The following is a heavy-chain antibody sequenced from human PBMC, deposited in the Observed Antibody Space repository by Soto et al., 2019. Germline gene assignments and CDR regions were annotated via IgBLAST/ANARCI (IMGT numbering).Heavy chain of an antibody. V-gene: IGHV3-74*01. CDR3: ARGDCVGGPCYSLAGSFYYYMDV. J-gene: IGHJ6*03. D-gene: IGHD2-15*01. CDR2: INSDGSVS. Sequence: EVQLVESGGGLVQPGGSLRLSCAASGFTFSNYWMYWVRRAPGKGLVWVSRINSDGSVSSYADSVKGRLTISRDNVKNTLYLQMNSLRAEDTAVYYCARGDCVGGPCYSLAGSFYYYMDVWGKGTTVTVS. CDR1: GFTFSNYW.